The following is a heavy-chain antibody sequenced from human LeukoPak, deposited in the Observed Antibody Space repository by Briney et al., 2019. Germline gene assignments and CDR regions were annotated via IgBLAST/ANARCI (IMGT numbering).Heavy chain of an antibody. CDR3: ARVQVDTAIVDY. V-gene: IGHV1-2*02. J-gene: IGHJ4*02. CDR2: INPNSGGT. Sequence: ASVKVSCKASGYTFTCYYMHWVRQAPGQGLEWMGWINPNSGGTNYAQKFQGRVTMTRDTSISTAYMELSRLRSDDTAVYYCARVQVDTAIVDYWGQGTLVTVSS. D-gene: IGHD5-18*01. CDR1: GYTFTCYY.